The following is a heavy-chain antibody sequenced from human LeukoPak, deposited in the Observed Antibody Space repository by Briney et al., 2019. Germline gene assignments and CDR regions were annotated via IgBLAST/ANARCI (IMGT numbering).Heavy chain of an antibody. V-gene: IGHV1-69*01. D-gene: IGHD6-13*01. CDR2: IIPIFGTA. CDR1: GGTSSSYA. CDR3: ARDRSSSSCFDY. J-gene: IGHJ4*02. Sequence: SVKVSCKASGGTSSSYAISWVRQAPGQGLEWMGGIIPIFGTANYAQKFQGRVTITADESTSTAYMELSSLRSEDTAVYYCARDRSSSSCFDYWGQGTLVTVSS.